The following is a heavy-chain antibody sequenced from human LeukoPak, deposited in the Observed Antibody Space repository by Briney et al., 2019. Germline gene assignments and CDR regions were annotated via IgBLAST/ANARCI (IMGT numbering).Heavy chain of an antibody. CDR1: GFTFSSYR. V-gene: IGHV3-21*01. Sequence: GGSLRLSCAASGFTFSSYRMDWVRQAPGKGLEWVSSISSGGTYKEYADSARGRFTISRDDAKNSLYLQMNSLRAEDTAVYYRARDGPHIGVAGRGEFFDYWGQGTLVTVSS. D-gene: IGHD6-19*01. CDR3: ARDGPHIGVAGRGEFFDY. CDR2: ISSGGTYK. J-gene: IGHJ4*02.